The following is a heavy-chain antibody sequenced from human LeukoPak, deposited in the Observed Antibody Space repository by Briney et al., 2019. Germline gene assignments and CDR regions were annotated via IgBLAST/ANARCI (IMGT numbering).Heavy chain of an antibody. CDR2: MNPNSGNT. V-gene: IGHV1-8*01. CDR1: GYTFTSYD. CDR3: ARSRDGYKFPFE. Sequence: ASVKVSCKASGYTFTSYDINWVRQATGQGLEWMGRMNPNSGNTGYAQKFQGRVTMTRNTSISTAYMELSSLRSEDTAVYYCARSRDGYKFPFEWGQGTLVTVSS. D-gene: IGHD5-24*01. J-gene: IGHJ4*02.